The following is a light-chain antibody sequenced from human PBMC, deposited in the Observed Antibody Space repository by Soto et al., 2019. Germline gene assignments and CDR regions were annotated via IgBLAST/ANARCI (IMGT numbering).Light chain of an antibody. CDR1: QSVSSY. CDR3: QQRSNWPPTT. J-gene: IGKJ4*01. CDR2: DAS. V-gene: IGKV3-11*01. Sequence: EILLTQSPATLSLSPGERATLSCRASQSVSSYLAWYQQKPGQAPRLLIYDASNRATGIPARFSGSGSGTDFTLTISSLEPEDFAVYYCQQRSNWPPTTFGGGTKVDIK.